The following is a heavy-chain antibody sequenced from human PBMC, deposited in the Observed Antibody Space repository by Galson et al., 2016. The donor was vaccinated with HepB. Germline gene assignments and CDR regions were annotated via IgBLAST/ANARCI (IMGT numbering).Heavy chain of an antibody. CDR3: AGYGGNSV. J-gene: IGHJ4*02. D-gene: IGHD4-23*01. CDR2: IFGRGNT. V-gene: IGHV3-53*01. CDR1: GFTVSDDH. Sequence: SLRLSCAAAGFTVSDDHVTWIRQAPGKGLECVSVIFGRGNTYYADSVEGRFTISRDNARNTVYLQMNSLRTEDTAVYYCAGYGGNSVWGQGLRVSVSS.